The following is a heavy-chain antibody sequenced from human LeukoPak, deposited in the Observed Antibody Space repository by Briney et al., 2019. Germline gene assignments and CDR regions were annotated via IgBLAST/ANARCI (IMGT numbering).Heavy chain of an antibody. V-gene: IGHV3-48*03. D-gene: IGHD1-20*01. CDR2: ISSSGSTI. J-gene: IGHJ4*02. CDR3: ARDRPDLLTGTTFVYYFDY. CDR1: GFTFSSYE. Sequence: GGSLRLSCAASGFTFSSYEMNWVRQAPGKGLEWVSYISSSGSTIYYADSVKGRFTISRDNAKNSLYLQMNSLRAEDTAVYYCARDRPDLLTGTTFVYYFDYWGQGTLVTVSS.